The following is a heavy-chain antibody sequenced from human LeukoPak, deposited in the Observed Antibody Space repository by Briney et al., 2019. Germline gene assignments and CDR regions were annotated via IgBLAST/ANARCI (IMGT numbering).Heavy chain of an antibody. Sequence: PGGSLRLSCAASGFTFSSYSMNWVRQAPGKGLEWVSSISSSSSYIYYADSVKGRFTISRDNAKNSLYLQMNSLRAEDTAVYYCAREPVRYFDWLLPNYYYYYMDVWGKGTTVTISS. CDR2: ISSSSSYI. J-gene: IGHJ6*03. D-gene: IGHD3-9*01. CDR3: AREPVRYFDWLLPNYYYYYMDV. V-gene: IGHV3-21*01. CDR1: GFTFSSYS.